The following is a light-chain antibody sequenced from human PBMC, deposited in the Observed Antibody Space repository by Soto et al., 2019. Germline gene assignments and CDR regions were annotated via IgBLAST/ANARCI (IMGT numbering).Light chain of an antibody. Sequence: EIVLTQSPATLSLSPGERATLSCRASQSVSTYVAWYQQKPGQAPRLVLYHASNRATGIPARFCGSGSETDFTLSISSLEPEDFAVYYCQQRDNRPYTFGQGTRLEI. CDR2: HAS. CDR3: QQRDNRPYT. V-gene: IGKV3-11*01. CDR1: QSVSTY. J-gene: IGKJ2*01.